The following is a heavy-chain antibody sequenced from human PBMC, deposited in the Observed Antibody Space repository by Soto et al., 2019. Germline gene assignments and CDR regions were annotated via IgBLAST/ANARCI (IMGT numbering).Heavy chain of an antibody. CDR3: AAVRAGYGGNEPHRDDS. Sequence: EVQLVESGGGLVKPGGSLRLSCAASGFTFNYAWMNWVRQAPGKGLEWVGRIKSKPSGGTADYAAPVKGRFTISRDDSKNTLYLEMTGLKPEDTAVYYCAAVRAGYGGNEPHRDDSWGQGTLVTVSS. CDR2: IKSKPSGGTA. J-gene: IGHJ4*02. V-gene: IGHV3-15*07. CDR1: GFTFNYAW. D-gene: IGHD5-12*01.